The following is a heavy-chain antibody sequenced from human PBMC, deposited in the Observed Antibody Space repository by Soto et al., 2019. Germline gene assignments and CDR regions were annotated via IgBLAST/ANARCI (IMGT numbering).Heavy chain of an antibody. CDR2: IYYSGST. D-gene: IGHD1-7*01. J-gene: IGHJ6*02. V-gene: IGHV4-39*01. CDR3: VRHELELLSGMDV. CDR1: GGSISSSSYY. Sequence: SETLSLTCTVSGGSISSSSYYWGWIRQPPGKGLEWIGSIYYSGSTYYNPSLKSRVTISVDTSKNQFSLKLSSVTAADTAVYYCVRHELELLSGMDVWGQGTTVTVSS.